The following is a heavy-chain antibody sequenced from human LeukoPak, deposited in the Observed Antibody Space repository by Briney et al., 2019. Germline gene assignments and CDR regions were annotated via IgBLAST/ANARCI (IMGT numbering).Heavy chain of an antibody. CDR1: GFTFSGFA. V-gene: IGHV3-23*01. CDR2: ISGSGDNT. J-gene: IGHJ3*02. CDR3: ARDPYYDSSGPAFDI. D-gene: IGHD3-22*01. Sequence: GGSLRLSCAASGFTFSGFAMSWVRRTPGKGLEWVSGISGSGDNTLYADSVKGRFTISRDNSKNTLYLQMNSLRAEDTAVYYCARDPYYDSSGPAFDIWGQGTMVTVSS.